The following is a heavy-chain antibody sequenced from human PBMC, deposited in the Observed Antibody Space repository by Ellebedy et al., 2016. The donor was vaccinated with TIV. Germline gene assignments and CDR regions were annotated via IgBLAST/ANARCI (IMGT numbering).Heavy chain of an antibody. J-gene: IGHJ4*02. CDR1: DGSLSSGDYY. CDR3: ARGADYFDS. CDR2: IYYSGST. V-gene: IGHV4-30-4*01. Sequence: LRLXCTVSDGSLSSGDYYWSWIRQPPGKDLEWVGYIYYSGSTDYYPSLKGRVTISVDTSRNQFSLKVRSVTAADTAIYYCARGADYFDSWGQGALVTVSS.